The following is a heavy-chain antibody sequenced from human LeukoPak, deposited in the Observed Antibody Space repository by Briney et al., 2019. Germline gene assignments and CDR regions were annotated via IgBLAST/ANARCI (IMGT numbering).Heavy chain of an antibody. CDR1: GYSISSGYY. V-gene: IGHV4-34*01. CDR2: INHSGST. Sequence: SETLSLTCAVSGYSISSGYYWSWIRQPPGKGLEWIGEINHSGSTNYNPSLKSRVTISVDTSKNQFSLKLSSVTAADTAVYYCARGDYYDSSVPGYWGQGTLVTVSS. CDR3: ARGDYYDSSVPGY. D-gene: IGHD3-22*01. J-gene: IGHJ4*02.